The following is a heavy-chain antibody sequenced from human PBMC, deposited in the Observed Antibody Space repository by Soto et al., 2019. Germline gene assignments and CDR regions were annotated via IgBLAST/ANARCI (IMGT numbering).Heavy chain of an antibody. Sequence: ASVKVSCKASGYTFTSYGISWVRQAPGQGLEWMGWISAYNGNTNYAQKLQGRVTMTTDTSTSTAYMELRSLRSDDTAVYYCAGGAIYSSSWYQNYYYGMGVWGQGTTVTVSS. D-gene: IGHD6-13*01. V-gene: IGHV1-18*01. CDR2: ISAYNGNT. CDR3: AGGAIYSSSWYQNYYYGMGV. J-gene: IGHJ6*02. CDR1: GYTFTSYG.